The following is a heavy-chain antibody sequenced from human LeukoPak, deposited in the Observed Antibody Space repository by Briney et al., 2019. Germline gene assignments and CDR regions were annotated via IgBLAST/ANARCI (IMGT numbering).Heavy chain of an antibody. CDR1: GGSFSSYY. CDR2: INHSGST. Sequence: SETLSLTCAVYGGSFSSYYWSWIRQPPGKGLEWIGEINHSGSTNYNPSLKSRVTISVGTSKNQFSLKLSSVTAADTAVYYCARLSGYGPKAFDIWGKGTMVTVSS. J-gene: IGHJ3*02. V-gene: IGHV4-34*01. D-gene: IGHD5-12*01. CDR3: ARLSGYGPKAFDI.